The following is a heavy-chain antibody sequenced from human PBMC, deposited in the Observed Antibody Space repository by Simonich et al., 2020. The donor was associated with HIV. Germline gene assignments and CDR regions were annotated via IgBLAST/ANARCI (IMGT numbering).Heavy chain of an antibody. CDR1: GGTFSTYT. CDR2: ITPILGIP. CDR3: ARPIDDSGSRVDGDY. Sequence: QVQLVQSGAEVKKPGSSVKVSCKASGGTFSTYTISWVRQAPGQGLEWMGGITPILGIPNYAQKFQGRVTITADKSTSTAYMGLSSLRSEDTAVYYCARPIDDSGSRVDGDYWGQGTLVTVSS. V-gene: IGHV1-69*09. D-gene: IGHD1-26*01. J-gene: IGHJ4*02.